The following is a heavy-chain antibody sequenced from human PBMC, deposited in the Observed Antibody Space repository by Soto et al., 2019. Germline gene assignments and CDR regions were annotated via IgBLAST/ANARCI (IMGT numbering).Heavy chain of an antibody. Sequence: ASVKVSCKASGYTFTGYYMHWVRQAPGQGLEWMGWINPNSGGTNYAQKFQGRVTMTRDASISTAYMELSRLRSDDTAVYYCARDLVLRFLEWLPTGYYYGMDVWGQGTTVTVSS. CDR2: INPNSGGT. CDR1: GYTFTGYY. D-gene: IGHD3-3*01. V-gene: IGHV1-2*02. J-gene: IGHJ6*02. CDR3: ARDLVLRFLEWLPTGYYYGMDV.